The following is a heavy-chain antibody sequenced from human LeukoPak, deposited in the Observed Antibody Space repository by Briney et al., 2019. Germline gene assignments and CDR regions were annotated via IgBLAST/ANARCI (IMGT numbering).Heavy chain of an antibody. V-gene: IGHV3-7*03. CDR3: ARVVPRGDSSGYNYFDY. Sequence: GSLRLSCAASGFTFSSYWMSWVRQAPGKGLEWVAIIKQDGGEKNCVDSVKGRFTISRDNAKNSLYLQMNSLRAEDTAVYYCARVVPRGDSSGYNYFDYWGQGTLVTVSS. D-gene: IGHD3-22*01. J-gene: IGHJ4*02. CDR2: IKQDGGEK. CDR1: GFTFSSYW.